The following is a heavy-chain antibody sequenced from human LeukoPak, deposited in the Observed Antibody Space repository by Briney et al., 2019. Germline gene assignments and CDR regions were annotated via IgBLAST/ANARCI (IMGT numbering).Heavy chain of an antibody. J-gene: IGHJ3*02. Sequence: GGSLRLSCVGSGFTFSSYTINWVRKAPGKGLEWISSITRGSNCIYYEDSLRGRITISRDNTKRSVYLQLNRLRAEDSAVYYCAREEHGGDGFDSWGQGTMVTVSS. CDR3: AREEHGGDGFDS. CDR2: ITRGSNCI. CDR1: GFTFSSYT. V-gene: IGHV3-21*01. D-gene: IGHD1/OR15-1a*01.